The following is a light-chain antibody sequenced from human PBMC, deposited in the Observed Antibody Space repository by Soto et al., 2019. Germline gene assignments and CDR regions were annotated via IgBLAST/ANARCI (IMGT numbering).Light chain of an antibody. CDR3: MQALQTPLS. CDR1: QSLLHRNGYNY. Sequence: DIVMTQSPLSLPVTPGEPASISCRSSQSLLHRNGYNYVDWYLQKPGQSPQFLIHLGSNRASGVRDRFSGSGSGTDFTLKISRVAAEDVGVYYCMQALQTPLSFGGGTKVEIK. V-gene: IGKV2-28*01. J-gene: IGKJ4*01. CDR2: LGS.